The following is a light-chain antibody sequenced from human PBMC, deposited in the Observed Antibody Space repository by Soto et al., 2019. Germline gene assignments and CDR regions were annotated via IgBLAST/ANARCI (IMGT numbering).Light chain of an antibody. CDR2: DAS. CDR3: QQRSNWT. V-gene: IGKV3-11*01. Sequence: SVLTQSPGTLSLSPRERANFSCRASQSVSSTLAWYQQRPGQAPRLLIYDASNRATGIPARFSGSGSGTDFTLTISSLEPEDFAVYYCQQRSNWTFGQGTKVDIK. J-gene: IGKJ1*01. CDR1: QSVSST.